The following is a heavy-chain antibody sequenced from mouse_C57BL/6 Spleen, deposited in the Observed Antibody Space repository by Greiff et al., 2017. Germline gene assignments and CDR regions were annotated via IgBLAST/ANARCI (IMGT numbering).Heavy chain of an antibody. J-gene: IGHJ4*01. CDR3: ARTGYYGSSYNAMDY. D-gene: IGHD1-1*01. V-gene: IGHV5-4*01. CDR1: GFTFSSYA. Sequence: EVQVVESGGGLVKPGGSLKLSCAASGFTFSSYAMSWVRQTPEKRLEWVATISDGGSYTYYPDNVKGRFTNSRDNAKNNLYLQMSHLKSEDTAMYYCARTGYYGSSYNAMDYWGQGTSVTVSS. CDR2: ISDGGSYT.